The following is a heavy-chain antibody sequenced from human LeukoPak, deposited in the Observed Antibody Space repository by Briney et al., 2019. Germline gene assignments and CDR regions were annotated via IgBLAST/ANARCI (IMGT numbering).Heavy chain of an antibody. V-gene: IGHV1-18*04. CDR2: VSAFNGHT. CDR3: ARALAVTGRGPRDFDF. Sequence: GASVKVSCKASGYTFTSYYMHWVRQAPGQGLEWVGWVSAFNGHTFYAQKFQGRITMTTDTSTSTAHMELRSLTSDDTAVYYCARALAVTGRGPRDFDFWGQGTLVTVSS. J-gene: IGHJ4*02. CDR1: GYTFTSYY. D-gene: IGHD6-19*01.